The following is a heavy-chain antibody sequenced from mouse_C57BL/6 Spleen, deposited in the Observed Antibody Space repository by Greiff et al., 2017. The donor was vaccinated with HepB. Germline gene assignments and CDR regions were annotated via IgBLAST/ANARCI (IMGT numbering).Heavy chain of an antibody. D-gene: IGHD2-1*01. CDR3: AREDYGNYDY. CDR2: ISDGGSYT. CDR1: GFTFSSYA. Sequence: EVKLVESGGGLVKPGGSLKLSCAASGFTFSSYAMSWVRQTPEKRLEWVATISDGGSYTYYPDNVKGRFTISRDNAKNNLYLQMSHLKSEDTAMYYCAREDYGNYDYWGQSTTLTVSS. V-gene: IGHV5-4*01. J-gene: IGHJ2*01.